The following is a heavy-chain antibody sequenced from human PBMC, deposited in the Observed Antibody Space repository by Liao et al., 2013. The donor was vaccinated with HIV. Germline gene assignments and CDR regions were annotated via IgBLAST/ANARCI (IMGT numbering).Heavy chain of an antibody. J-gene: IGHJ4*02. D-gene: IGHD3-10*01. V-gene: IGHV4-61*02. CDR1: GGSISSGSYY. CDR3: ARGVSLDY. Sequence: QLQLQESGPGLVKPSETLSLTCTVSGGSISSGSYYWSWIRQPAGKGLEWIGRIYASGSTNYNPSLKSRVTISVDTSKNQFSLKLSSVTAADTAVYYCARGVSLDYWGQGTLVTVSS. CDR2: IYASGST.